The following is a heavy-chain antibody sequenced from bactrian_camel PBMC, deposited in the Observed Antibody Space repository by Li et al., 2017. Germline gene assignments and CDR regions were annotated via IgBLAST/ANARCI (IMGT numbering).Heavy chain of an antibody. CDR1: GATYSRRC. CDR2: IPSARTGLVGA. J-gene: IGHJ4*01. CDR3: ASTNAGQQWGILGCAQTDEYKF. D-gene: IGHD1*01. Sequence: HVQLVESGGGSVQAGGSLILSCAFSGATYSRRCMAWFRQAPGKEREWVANIPSARTGLVGAHYADSVRGRFTISADNAKNILYLQMDSLKPEDSAVYYCASTNAGQQWGILGCAQTDEYKFWGQGTQVTVS. V-gene: IGHV3S1*01.